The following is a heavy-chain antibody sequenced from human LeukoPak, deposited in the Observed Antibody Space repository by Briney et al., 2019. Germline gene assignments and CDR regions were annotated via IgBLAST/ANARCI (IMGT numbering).Heavy chain of an antibody. Sequence: GGSLRLSCAASGFTFSSYWMSWVRQAPEKGLEWVANINQGGSEKYYVDSVRGRFTISRDNAKNSLYLQMNSLRADDTAVYYCARDVTALDSWGQGALVTVSS. J-gene: IGHJ4*02. V-gene: IGHV3-7*01. D-gene: IGHD2-2*01. CDR3: ARDVTALDS. CDR1: GFTFSSYW. CDR2: INQGGSEK.